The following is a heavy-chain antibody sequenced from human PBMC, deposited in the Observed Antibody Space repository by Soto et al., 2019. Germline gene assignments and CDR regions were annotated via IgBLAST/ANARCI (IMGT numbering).Heavy chain of an antibody. D-gene: IGHD3-10*01. CDR3: AREYYYGSGSSRGFDY. V-gene: IGHV1-2*04. J-gene: IGHJ4*02. CDR1: GYTFTGYY. CDR2: INPNSGGT. Sequence: ASVKVSCKDSGYTFTGYYMHWVRQAPGQGLEWMGWINPNSGGTNYAQKFQGWVTMTRDTSISTAYMELSRLRSDDTAVYYCAREYYYGSGSSRGFDYWGQGTLVTVSS.